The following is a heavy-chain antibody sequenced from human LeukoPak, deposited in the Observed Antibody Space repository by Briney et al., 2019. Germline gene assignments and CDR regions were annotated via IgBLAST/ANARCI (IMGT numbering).Heavy chain of an antibody. D-gene: IGHD6-25*01. CDR3: TTVKAAAALDS. Sequence: SETLSLTCTVSGASISGYYWSWIRQPPGKGLEWIGYVYYTGTTTYNPSLKSRLTISIDTSKNLFSLNLSSVTPADTAVYYCTTVKAAAALDSWGQGTLVTVSS. V-gene: IGHV4-59*01. J-gene: IGHJ4*02. CDR1: GASISGYY. CDR2: VYYTGTT.